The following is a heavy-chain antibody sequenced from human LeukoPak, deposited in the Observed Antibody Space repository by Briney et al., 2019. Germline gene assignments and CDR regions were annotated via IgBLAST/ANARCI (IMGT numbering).Heavy chain of an antibody. V-gene: IGHV1-18*01. D-gene: IGHD4-17*01. J-gene: IGHJ3*02. Sequence: ASVKVSCKASGYTFTSFGISWVRQAPGQGLEWMGWISTYNGDTNYAQKLQGRVTMTTDTSTSTAYMELRSLRSDDTAVFYCARDYGGSAEAAFDIWGQGTMVTVSS. CDR1: GYTFTSFG. CDR2: ISTYNGDT. CDR3: ARDYGGSAEAAFDI.